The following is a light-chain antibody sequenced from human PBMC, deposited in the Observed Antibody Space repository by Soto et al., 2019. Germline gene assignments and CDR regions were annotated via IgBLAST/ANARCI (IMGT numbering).Light chain of an antibody. CDR2: EVS. V-gene: IGLV2-14*01. CDR1: SSDVGGYNY. J-gene: IGLJ1*01. CDR3: SSYTSRSTLV. Sequence: QSVLTHPASVSGSPRQSITISCTGTSSDVGGYNYVSWYQQHPGKAPKLMIYEVSNRPSGVSNRFSGSKSGNTASLTISGLQAEDEADYYCSSYTSRSTLVFGTGTKLTVL.